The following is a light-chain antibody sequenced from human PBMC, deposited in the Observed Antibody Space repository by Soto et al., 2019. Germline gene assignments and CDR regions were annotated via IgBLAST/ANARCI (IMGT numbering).Light chain of an antibody. J-gene: IGLJ3*02. CDR3: AVWDGSLNGWL. Sequence: QAVVTQPPSASGTPGQGVTISCSGGSSNIGRDNVNWYQQFPGTAPKVLIYSNNQRPSGVPDRISGSKSGTSASLAISGLQSEDEADYFYAVWDGSLNGWLFGGGTKLTVL. CDR2: SNN. V-gene: IGLV1-44*01. CDR1: SSNIGRDN.